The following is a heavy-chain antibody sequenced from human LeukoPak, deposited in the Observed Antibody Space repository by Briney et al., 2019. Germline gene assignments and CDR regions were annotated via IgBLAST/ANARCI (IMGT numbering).Heavy chain of an antibody. J-gene: IGHJ4*02. D-gene: IGHD6-13*01. CDR3: ARGLYSSSWSPFDY. CDR2: INPNSGGT. Sequence: GASVKVSCKASGYTFTGYYMHWVRQAPGQGLEWMGWINPNSGGTNYAQKFQGRVTMTRDTSISTAYMEVSRLRSDDTAVYYCARGLYSSSWSPFDYWGQGTLVTVSS. CDR1: GYTFTGYY. V-gene: IGHV1-2*02.